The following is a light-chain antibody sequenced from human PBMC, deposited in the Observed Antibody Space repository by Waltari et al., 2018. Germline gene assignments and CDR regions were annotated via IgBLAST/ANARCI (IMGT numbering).Light chain of an antibody. CDR1: QSVSSN. V-gene: IGKV3-15*01. CDR2: GAS. J-gene: IGKJ1*01. Sequence: EIVMTQSPATLSVSPGERATLRCRSSQSVSSNLAWYQQKPGQAPRLLIYGASTRATGIPARFSGSGSGTEFTLTISSMQAEDVAVYYCQQYNNSPPAFGQGTKVEIK. CDR3: QQYNNSPPA.